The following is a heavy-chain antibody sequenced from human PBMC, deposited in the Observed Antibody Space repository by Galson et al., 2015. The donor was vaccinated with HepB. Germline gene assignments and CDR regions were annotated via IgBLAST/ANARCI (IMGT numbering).Heavy chain of an antibody. CDR2: TYYRSKWYN. J-gene: IGHJ4*02. CDR1: GDSVSSNSAA. D-gene: IGHD1-1*01. V-gene: IGHV6-1*01. CDR3: ARSPYNWNDFDY. Sequence: CAISGDSVSSNSAAWNWIRQSPSRGLEWLERTYYRSKWYNDYAVSVKSRITINPDTSKNQFSLQLNSVTPEDTAVYYCARSPYNWNDFDYWGQGTLVTVSS.